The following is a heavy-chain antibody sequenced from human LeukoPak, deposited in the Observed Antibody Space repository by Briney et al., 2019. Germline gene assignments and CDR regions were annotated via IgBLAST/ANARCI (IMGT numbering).Heavy chain of an antibody. CDR3: AREGGFSYGYNY. V-gene: IGHV4-59*01. J-gene: IGHJ4*02. CDR1: GGSISSYY. Sequence: SETLSLTCTVSGGSISSYYWSWIRQPPGKGLEWIGYIYYSGSTNYNPSLKSRVTISVDTSKNQFSLKLSSVTAADTAVYYCAREGGFSYGYNYWGQGTLVTVSS. D-gene: IGHD5-18*01. CDR2: IYYSGST.